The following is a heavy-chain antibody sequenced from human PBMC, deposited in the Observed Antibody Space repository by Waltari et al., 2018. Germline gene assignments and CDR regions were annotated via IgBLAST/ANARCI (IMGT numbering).Heavy chain of an antibody. Sequence: QVQLVESGGGVVQPGGSLRLSCAASGFTFSSYGMHWVRQAPGKGLEWVAFIRYDGSNKYYADSVKGRFTISRDNSKNTLYLQMNSLRAEDTAVYYCAKGGPKLDGYYYYMDVWGKGTTVTISS. D-gene: IGHD6-13*01. V-gene: IGHV3-30*02. J-gene: IGHJ6*03. CDR3: AKGGPKLDGYYYYMDV. CDR1: GFTFSSYG. CDR2: IRYDGSNK.